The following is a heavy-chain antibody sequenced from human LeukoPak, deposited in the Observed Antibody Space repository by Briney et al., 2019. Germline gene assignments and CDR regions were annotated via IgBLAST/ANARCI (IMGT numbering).Heavy chain of an antibody. CDR1: GFTFSSYG. Sequence: GGSLRLSCAASGFTFSSYGMHWVRQAPGKGLEWVAVIWYDGGNKYYADSVKGRFTISRDNSKNTLYLQMNSLRAEDTAVYYCASGILTGEDYYYGMDVWGQGTTVTVSS. D-gene: IGHD3-9*01. CDR3: ASGILTGEDYYYGMDV. CDR2: IWYDGGNK. V-gene: IGHV3-33*01. J-gene: IGHJ6*02.